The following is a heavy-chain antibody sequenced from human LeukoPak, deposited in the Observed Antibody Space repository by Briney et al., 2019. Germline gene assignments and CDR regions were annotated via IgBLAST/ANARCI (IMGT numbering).Heavy chain of an antibody. CDR2: IIPIFGTA. CDR1: GGTFSSYA. V-gene: IGHV1-69*05. D-gene: IGHD4-23*01. J-gene: IGHJ5*02. CDR3: ASSYGGKYNWFDP. Sequence: ASVKVSRKASGGTFSSYAISWVRQAPGQGLEWMGGIIPIFGTANYAQKFQGRVTITTDESTSTAYMELSSLRSEDTAVYYCASSYGGKYNWFDPWGQGTLVTVSS.